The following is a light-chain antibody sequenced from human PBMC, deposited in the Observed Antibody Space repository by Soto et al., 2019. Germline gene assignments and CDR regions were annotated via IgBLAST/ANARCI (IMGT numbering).Light chain of an antibody. CDR1: QSVLYSSNNKNY. Sequence: DIVMTQSPDSLAVSLGERATINCKSSQSVLYSSNNKNYLAWYQQKAGQPPKLLIYWAFTRESGVPDRFSGSGSGTDFTLTISSLQAEDVAVYYCQQYYSIPQTFGQGTKVEIK. J-gene: IGKJ1*01. V-gene: IGKV4-1*01. CDR3: QQYYSIPQT. CDR2: WAF.